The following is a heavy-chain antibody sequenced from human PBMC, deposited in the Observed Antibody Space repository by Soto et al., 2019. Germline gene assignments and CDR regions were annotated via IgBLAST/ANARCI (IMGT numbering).Heavy chain of an antibody. CDR1: GYIFSSYG. CDR2: ITAYNGNT. Sequence: QVQVVQSGAEVKEPGASVTVSCKASGYIFSSYGITWVRQAPGQGLEWMGWITAYNGNTNYAQKLQGRVTMTTDTSTSPAYMELRSLTSDDTAVYYCARGGVVSSSAWFDPWGQGTLVTVSS. CDR3: ARGGVVSSSAWFDP. V-gene: IGHV1-18*01. J-gene: IGHJ5*02. D-gene: IGHD3-3*01.